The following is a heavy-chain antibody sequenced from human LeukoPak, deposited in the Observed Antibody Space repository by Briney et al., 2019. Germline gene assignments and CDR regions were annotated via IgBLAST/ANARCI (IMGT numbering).Heavy chain of an antibody. CDR3: ARSYGSGRRDAFDF. CDR2: TNPNSGGA. J-gene: IGHJ3*01. V-gene: IGHV1-2*02. D-gene: IGHD3-10*01. Sequence: ASVKVSCKASGYTFTGYYMHWVRQAPGQGLEWMGWTNPNSGGASYAQKFQGRVTMTRDTSISTAYMELSRLRSDDTAVYYCARSYGSGRRDAFDFWGQGTMVTVSS. CDR1: GYTFTGYY.